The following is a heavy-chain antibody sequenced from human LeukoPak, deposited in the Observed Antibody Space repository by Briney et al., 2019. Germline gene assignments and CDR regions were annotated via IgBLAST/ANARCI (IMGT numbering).Heavy chain of an antibody. V-gene: IGHV3-33*01. J-gene: IGHJ4*02. CDR3: ARWGGTRQYYFDY. CDR2: TRFDGSIK. Sequence: PGGSLRLSCAVSGFIFSDYGFHWVRQAPGRGLEWVAVTRFDGSIKQYADSVKGRFTISRDDSKNTLYLQMNSLKSEDTAVYYCARWGGTRQYYFDYWGRGTLVTVSS. CDR1: GFIFSDYG. D-gene: IGHD1-1*01.